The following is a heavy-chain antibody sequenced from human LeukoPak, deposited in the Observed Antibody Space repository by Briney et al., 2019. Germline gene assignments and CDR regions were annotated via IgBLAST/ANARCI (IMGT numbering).Heavy chain of an antibody. Sequence: GGSLRLSCAASGFTFSSYAMHWVRQAPGKGLEWVAVISYDGSNKYYADSVKGRFTISRDNSKNTLYLQINSLRAEDTAVYYCARDQAYFDYWGQGTRVTVSS. CDR1: GFTFSSYA. CDR3: ARDQAYFDY. V-gene: IGHV3-30*04. J-gene: IGHJ4*02. CDR2: ISYDGSNK.